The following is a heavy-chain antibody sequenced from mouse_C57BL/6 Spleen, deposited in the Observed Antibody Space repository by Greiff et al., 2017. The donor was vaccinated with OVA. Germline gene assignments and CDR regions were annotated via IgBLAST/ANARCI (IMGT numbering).Heavy chain of an antibody. CDR1: GYTFTSYW. CDR3: ARWDAAY. D-gene: IGHD4-1*01. V-gene: IGHV1-69*01. CDR2: IDPSDSYT. J-gene: IGHJ3*01. Sequence: QVQLQQSGAELVMPGASVKLSCKASGYTFTSYWMHWVKQRPGQGLEWIGEIDPSDSYTNYNQKFKGKSTLTVDKSSSTAYMQLSSLTSEDSAVYYCARWDAAYWGQGTLVTVSA.